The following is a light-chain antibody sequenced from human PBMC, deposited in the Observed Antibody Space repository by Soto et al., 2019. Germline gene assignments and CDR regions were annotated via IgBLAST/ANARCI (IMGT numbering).Light chain of an antibody. V-gene: IGKV1-27*01. CDR2: GAS. Sequence: DIEMTQSPSSLSASVGDRVTITCRASQGVSNNLAWYQQKPGKVPRLLIYGASTLESGVPARFSGSGSGTEFTLTISSLQPEDVATYYCQKYNSRPRTFGPGTKVDIK. CDR1: QGVSNN. CDR3: QKYNSRPRT. J-gene: IGKJ3*01.